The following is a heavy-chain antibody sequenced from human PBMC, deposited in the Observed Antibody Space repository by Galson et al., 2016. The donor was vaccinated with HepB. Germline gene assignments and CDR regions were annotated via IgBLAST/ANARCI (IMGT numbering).Heavy chain of an antibody. V-gene: IGHV4-31*02. Sequence: GSISSGGYYWSWIRQHPRKGLEWIGYIYYSGSTYYNPSLKSRVTISVDTSKNQFSLKLSSVTAADTAVYYCARAPLTKYYNDSGGYYYHEAFDIWGQGTMVTVSS. CDR3: ARAPLTKYYNDSGGYYYHEAFDI. CDR1: GSISSGGYY. J-gene: IGHJ3*02. CDR2: IYYSGST. D-gene: IGHD3-22*01.